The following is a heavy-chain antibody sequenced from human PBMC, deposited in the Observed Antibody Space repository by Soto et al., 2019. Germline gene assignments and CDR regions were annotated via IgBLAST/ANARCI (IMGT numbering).Heavy chain of an antibody. CDR1: GFTFSDYY. CDR3: ARDGNRSGSYYNDAFDI. Sequence: GESLKISCAASGFTFSDYYMSWIRQAPGKGLEWVSYISSSGSTIYYADSVKGRFTISRDNAKNSLYLQMNSLRAEDTAVYYCARDGNRSGSYYNDAFDIWGQGTMVTVSS. V-gene: IGHV3-11*01. CDR2: ISSSGSTI. J-gene: IGHJ3*02. D-gene: IGHD3-10*01.